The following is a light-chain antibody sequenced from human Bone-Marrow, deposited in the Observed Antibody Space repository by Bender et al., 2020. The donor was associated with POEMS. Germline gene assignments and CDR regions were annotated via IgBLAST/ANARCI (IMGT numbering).Light chain of an antibody. Sequence: HSALTQPASVSGSPGQSITISCTGTSGDIGNYNLVSWFQHHPGKVPKLLIYEANQRPSGVSTRFSGSNSANTASLTISGLQAEDEADYYCCSFAGRSTWVFGGGSKLTVL. CDR2: EAN. CDR1: SGDIGNYNL. J-gene: IGLJ3*02. CDR3: CSFAGRSTWV. V-gene: IGLV2-23*01.